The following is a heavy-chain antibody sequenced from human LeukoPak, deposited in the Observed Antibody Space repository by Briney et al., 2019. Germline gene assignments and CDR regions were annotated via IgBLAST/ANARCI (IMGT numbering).Heavy chain of an antibody. J-gene: IGHJ4*02. CDR3: ARGGGDTDFDY. Sequence: PGRSLRLSCAASGFAFSSYAVHWVRQAPGKGLECVAVISHDGSKKYYADFVKGRFTISRDNSKNTLYLHMNSLRAEDTALYYCARGGGDTDFDYWGQGTLVTVSS. D-gene: IGHD2-21*01. CDR1: GFAFSSYA. V-gene: IGHV3-30-3*01. CDR2: ISHDGSKK.